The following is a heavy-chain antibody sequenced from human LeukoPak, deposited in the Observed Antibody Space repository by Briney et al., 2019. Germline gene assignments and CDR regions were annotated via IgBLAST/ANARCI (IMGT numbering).Heavy chain of an antibody. D-gene: IGHD6-19*01. CDR1: GYTFTGYY. CDR3: ARRSGIAVAGAFDY. J-gene: IGHJ4*02. CDR2: INPNSGGT. Sequence: VASVKVSCKASGYTFTGYYMHWVRQAPGQGLEWMGWINPNSGGTNYAQKFQGRVTMTRDTSVSTAYMDLSRLRSDDTAVYYCARRSGIAVAGAFDYWGQGTLVTVSS. V-gene: IGHV1-2*02.